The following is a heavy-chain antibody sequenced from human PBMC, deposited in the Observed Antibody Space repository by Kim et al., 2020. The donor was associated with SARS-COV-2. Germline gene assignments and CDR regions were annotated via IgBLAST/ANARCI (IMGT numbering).Heavy chain of an antibody. V-gene: IGHV1-2*02. J-gene: IGHJ4*02. CDR1: GYTFAACY. D-gene: IGHD2-21*02. CDR2: INPNNGGT. Sequence: ASVKVSCKASGYTFAACYMHWVRQAPGQGLEWLGWINPNNGGTRYAQKFQGGVTMTRDTSTSTAYMELSRLRSDDTAVYYCATERVDCYGGYCYRGFDHWGQGTLVTVSS. CDR3: ATERVDCYGGYCYRGFDH.